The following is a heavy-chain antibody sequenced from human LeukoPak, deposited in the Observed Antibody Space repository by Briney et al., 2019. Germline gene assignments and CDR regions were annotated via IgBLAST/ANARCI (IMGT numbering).Heavy chain of an antibody. CDR3: ARKSGYARDY. Sequence: SQTLSLTCDISGDSVSNKTTAWNWIRHSSSRGLEWLGRTYYRSKWYNDYAVSVKSRISINPDTSKNQFSLHLNSVTPEDTAVYYCARKSGYARDYWGQGNLVTVSS. CDR2: TYYRSKWYN. V-gene: IGHV6-1*01. J-gene: IGHJ4*02. D-gene: IGHD5-12*01. CDR1: GDSVSNKTTA.